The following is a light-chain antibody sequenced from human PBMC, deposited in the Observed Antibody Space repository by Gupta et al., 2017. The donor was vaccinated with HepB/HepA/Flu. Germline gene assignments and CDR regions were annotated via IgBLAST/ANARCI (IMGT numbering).Light chain of an antibody. Sequence: QSVLTQPPSVSGAPGQRVTISCTGSSSNIGAGYDVHWYQQLPGTAPTLLIHGNSNRPSGGPDRCSGSNSGTSASIATTGLQAEEEAEYYCQAYDNRRRGSRVFGAGTKLTVL. J-gene: IGLJ2*01. CDR2: GNS. CDR1: SSNIGAGYD. V-gene: IGLV1-40*01. CDR3: QAYDNRRRGSRV.